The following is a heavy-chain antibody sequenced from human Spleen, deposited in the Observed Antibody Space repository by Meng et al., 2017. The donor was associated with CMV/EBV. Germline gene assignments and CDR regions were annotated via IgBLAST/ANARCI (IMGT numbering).Heavy chain of an antibody. V-gene: IGHV1-18*01. Sequence: ASVKVSCKASGYTFTSYGISWVRQAPGQGLEWMGWISAYNGNTNYAQKFQGRVTITRDDAASTAYLDLSSLRSEDTAIYYCGIDYDNYAWFDIWGQGTLVTVSS. CDR1: GYTFTSYG. D-gene: IGHD3-9*01. CDR3: GIDYDNYAWFDI. CDR2: ISAYNGNT. J-gene: IGHJ5*02.